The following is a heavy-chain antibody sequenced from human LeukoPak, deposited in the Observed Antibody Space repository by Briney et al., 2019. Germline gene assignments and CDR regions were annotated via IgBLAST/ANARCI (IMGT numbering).Heavy chain of an antibody. CDR1: GGTFSSYA. D-gene: IGHD2-2*01. V-gene: IGHV1-69*04. Sequence: SVKVSCKASGGTFSSYAISWVRQAPGQGLEWMGRIIPILGIANYAQKFQGRVTITADKSTSTAYMELSSLRSEDTAVYYCASRGYCSSTSCPRANFYYYGMDVWGQGTTVTVSS. CDR2: IIPILGIA. CDR3: ASRGYCSSTSCPRANFYYYGMDV. J-gene: IGHJ6*02.